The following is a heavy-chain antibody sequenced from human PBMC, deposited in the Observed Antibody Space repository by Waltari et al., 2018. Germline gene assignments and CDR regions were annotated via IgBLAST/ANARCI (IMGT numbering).Heavy chain of an antibody. J-gene: IGHJ4*02. CDR1: GGSFSGYY. CDR2: INHSGST. V-gene: IGHV4-34*01. Sequence: QVQLQQWGAGLLKPSETLSLTCAVYGGSFSGYYWSWIRQPPGKGLEWIGEINHSGSTNYNPSLKSRVTISVDTSKNQFSLKLSSVTAADTAVYYCASSRSPALDYWGQGTLVTVSS. CDR3: ASSRSPALDY. D-gene: IGHD2-15*01.